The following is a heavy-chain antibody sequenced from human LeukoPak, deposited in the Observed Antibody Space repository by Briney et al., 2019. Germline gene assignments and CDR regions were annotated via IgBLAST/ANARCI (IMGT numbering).Heavy chain of an antibody. V-gene: IGHV4-59*08. CDR2: IYTSGST. D-gene: IGHD3-10*01. CDR1: GGSISSYC. Sequence: SETLSLTRSVLGGSISSYCGGWIRPHPGKGLEWIGYIYTSGSTHYNPSLKSRVTISVDTSKNQFSLKLSSVAAADTAVYYCARHSSYGSGSYQYMDVWGKGTTVTVSS. CDR3: ARHSSYGSGSYQYMDV. J-gene: IGHJ6*03.